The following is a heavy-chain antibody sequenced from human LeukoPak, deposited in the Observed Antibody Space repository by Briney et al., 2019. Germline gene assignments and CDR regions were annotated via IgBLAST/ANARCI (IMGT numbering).Heavy chain of an antibody. CDR3: ARGGLRYFDWLFHQVDY. CDR2: ISAYNGNT. J-gene: IGHJ4*02. V-gene: IGHV1-18*01. D-gene: IGHD3-9*01. CDR1: GYTFTSYG. Sequence: ASVKVSCKASGYTFTSYGISWVRQAPGQGLEWMGWISAYNGNTNYAQKLQGRVTMTTGTSTSTAYMELRSLRSDDTAVYYCARGGLRYFDWLFHQVDYWGQGTLVTVSS.